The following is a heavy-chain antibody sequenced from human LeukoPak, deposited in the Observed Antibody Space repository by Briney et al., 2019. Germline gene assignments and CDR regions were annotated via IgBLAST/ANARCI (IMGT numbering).Heavy chain of an antibody. Sequence: GESLNISCKGSGYRFTSYWIGWVRQMPGKGLEWMGIIYPGDSDTRYRPSVQGQVTISADKSISTAYLQWSSLKASDTAMYYWARHDGSSGWSAGWFDPWGEGTLVTVSS. J-gene: IGHJ5*02. V-gene: IGHV5-51*01. D-gene: IGHD6-19*01. CDR3: ARHDGSSGWSAGWFDP. CDR2: IYPGDSDT. CDR1: GYRFTSYW.